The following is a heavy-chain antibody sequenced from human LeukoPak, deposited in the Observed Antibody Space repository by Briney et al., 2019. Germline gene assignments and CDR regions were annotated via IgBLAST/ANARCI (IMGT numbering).Heavy chain of an antibody. D-gene: IGHD5-18*01. CDR2: INHSGST. V-gene: IGHV4-34*01. CDR3: ARGPSVYRPFDY. J-gene: IGHJ4*02. Sequence: PSETLSLTCAVYGGSFSGYYWSWIRQPPGKGLEWIGEINHSGSTNYNPSLKSRVTISVDTSKNQFSLKLSSVTAADTAVYYCARGPSVYRPFDYWGQGTLVTVSS. CDR1: GGSFSGYY.